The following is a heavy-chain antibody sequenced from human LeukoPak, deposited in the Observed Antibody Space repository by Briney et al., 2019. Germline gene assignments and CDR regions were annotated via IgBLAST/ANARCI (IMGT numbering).Heavy chain of an antibody. CDR2: IYYSGST. V-gene: IGHV4-59*11. J-gene: IGHJ6*02. D-gene: IGHD4-17*01. CDR1: GGSISSHY. Sequence: SETLSLTCTVSGGSISSHYWSWIRQPPGKGLERIGYIYYSGSTNYNPSLKSRVTISVDTSKNQFSLKLSSVTAADTAVYYCARDLGRYGDYPPGNGMDVWGQGTTVTVSS. CDR3: ARDLGRYGDYPPGNGMDV.